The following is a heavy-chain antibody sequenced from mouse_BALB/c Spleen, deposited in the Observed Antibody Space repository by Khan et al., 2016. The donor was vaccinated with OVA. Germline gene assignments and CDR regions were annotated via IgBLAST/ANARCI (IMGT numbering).Heavy chain of an antibody. CDR1: GFTFSSYS. CDR3: ASHLTGSFAY. CDR2: ISSGGDYT. V-gene: IGHV5-6*01. J-gene: IGHJ3*01. D-gene: IGHD4-1*01. Sequence: DVQLVESGGDLVKPGGSLKLSCAASGFTFSSYSMSWVRQTPDKRLEWVATISSGGDYTYYPDHVKGRFTISRDNAKNTLYLQMSSLKSEDTARYYCASHLTGSFAYWGQGTLVTVSA.